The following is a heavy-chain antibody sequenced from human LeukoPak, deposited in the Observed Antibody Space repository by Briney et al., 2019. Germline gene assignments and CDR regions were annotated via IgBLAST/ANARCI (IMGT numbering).Heavy chain of an antibody. CDR2: ISYDGSNK. J-gene: IGHJ4*02. CDR3: AKDYGSGSYWGGYFDY. D-gene: IGHD3-10*01. V-gene: IGHV3-30*18. CDR1: GFTFSSYG. Sequence: GGSLRLSCAASGFTFSSYGMHWVRQAPGKGLEWVAVISYDGSNKYYADSVKGRFTISRDNSKNTLYLQMNSLRAEDTAVYYCAKDYGSGSYWGGYFDYWGQGTLVTVSS.